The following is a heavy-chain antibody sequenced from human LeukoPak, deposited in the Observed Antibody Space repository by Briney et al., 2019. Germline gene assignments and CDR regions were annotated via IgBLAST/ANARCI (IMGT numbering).Heavy chain of an antibody. J-gene: IGHJ4*02. CDR3: AGRGYCSGDTCPPGY. D-gene: IGHD2-15*01. Sequence: SETLSLTCAVYGGSFSDYYWSWIRQPPGKGLEWLGEINHSGSTNYNPSLKSRVTMSVDTSKSQFSLKLSSVTAADTAVYFCAGRGYCSGDTCPPGYWGQGTLVTVSS. CDR1: GGSFSDYY. CDR2: INHSGST. V-gene: IGHV4-34*01.